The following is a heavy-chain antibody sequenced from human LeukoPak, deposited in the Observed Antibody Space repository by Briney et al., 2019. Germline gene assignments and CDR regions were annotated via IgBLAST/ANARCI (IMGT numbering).Heavy chain of an antibody. D-gene: IGHD2-15*01. CDR1: GFTFSSYS. Sequence: PGGSLRLSCAASGFTFSSYSMNWVRPAPGKGLAWVSYISSSSSTIYYADSVKGRFTISRDNAKNSLYLQMNSLRAEDTAVYYCARGVVVGFDYWGQGTLVTVSS. J-gene: IGHJ4*02. CDR2: ISSSSSTI. V-gene: IGHV3-48*04. CDR3: ARGVVVGFDY.